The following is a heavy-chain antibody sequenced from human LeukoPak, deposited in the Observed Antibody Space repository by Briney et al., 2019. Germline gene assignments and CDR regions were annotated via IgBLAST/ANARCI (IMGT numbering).Heavy chain of an antibody. D-gene: IGHD4-23*01. CDR1: GFTFSSYG. CDR2: ISYDGSNK. Sequence: GRSLRLSCEASGFTFSSYGMHWVRQAPGKGLEWVAVISYDGSNKYYADSVKGRFTISRDNSKNTLYLQMNSLRAEDTAVYYCAKDDYDNGGYWGQGTLVTVSS. J-gene: IGHJ4*02. V-gene: IGHV3-30*18. CDR3: AKDDYDNGGY.